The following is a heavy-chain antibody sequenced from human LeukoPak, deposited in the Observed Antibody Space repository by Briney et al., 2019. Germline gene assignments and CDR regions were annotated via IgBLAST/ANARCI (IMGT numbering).Heavy chain of an antibody. CDR3: ASRSSGYHSGDAFDT. CDR1: GYTFTGYY. J-gene: IGHJ3*02. Sequence: ALVKVSCKASGYTFTGYYMHWVRQAPGQGLEWMGRINPNSGGTNYAQKFQGRVTMTRDTSISTAYMELSRLRSDDTAVYYCASRSSGYHSGDAFDTWGQGTMVTVSS. D-gene: IGHD3-22*01. CDR2: INPNSGGT. V-gene: IGHV1-2*06.